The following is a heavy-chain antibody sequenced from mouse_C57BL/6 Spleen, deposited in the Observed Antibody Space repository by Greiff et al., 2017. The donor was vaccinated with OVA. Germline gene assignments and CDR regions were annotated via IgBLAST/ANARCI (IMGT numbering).Heavy chain of an antibody. J-gene: IGHJ2*01. D-gene: IGHD2-5*01. CDR1: GFTFSSYA. CDR3: TREAYYSNGIDY. V-gene: IGHV5-9-1*02. CDR2: ISSGGDYI. Sequence: DVQLVESGEGLVKPGGSLKLSCAASGFTFSSYAMSWVRQTPEKRLEWVAYISSGGDYIYYADTVKGRFTISRDNARNTLYLQMSSLKSEDTAMYYCTREAYYSNGIDYWGQGTTLTVSS.